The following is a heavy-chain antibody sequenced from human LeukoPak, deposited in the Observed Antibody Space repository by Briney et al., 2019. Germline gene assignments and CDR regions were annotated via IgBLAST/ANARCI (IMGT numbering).Heavy chain of an antibody. CDR1: EFTFSNYA. V-gene: IGHV3-30-3*01. D-gene: IGHD5-12*01. J-gene: IGHJ4*02. CDR2: ISYDGSNK. CDR3: ARPTWSWLGYFDY. Sequence: GGSLRLSCAASEFTFSNYAMHWVRQAPGKGLEWVAVISYDGSNKYYADSVKGRFTISRDNSNNTLYLQMNSLRAEDTAVYYCARPTWSWLGYFDYWGQGTLVTVSS.